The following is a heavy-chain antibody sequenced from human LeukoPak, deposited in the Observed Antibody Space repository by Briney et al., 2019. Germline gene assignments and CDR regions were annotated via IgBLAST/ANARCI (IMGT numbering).Heavy chain of an antibody. CDR3: AKIPGADAFDI. D-gene: IGHD3-10*01. J-gene: IGHJ3*02. Sequence: GGSLRLSCAASGFAFNSYWMSWVRQAPGKGLEWVANINQDGSEKYYVHSVKGRFTISRDNAKNSLYLQMNSLRAEDTAVYYCAKIPGADAFDIWGQGTMVTVSS. CDR2: INQDGSEK. V-gene: IGHV3-7*03. CDR1: GFAFNSYW.